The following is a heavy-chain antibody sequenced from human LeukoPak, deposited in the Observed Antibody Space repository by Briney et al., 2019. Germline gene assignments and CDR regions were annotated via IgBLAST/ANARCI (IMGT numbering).Heavy chain of an antibody. Sequence: GGSLRLSCAASGFTVSSYYMTWVRQAPGKGLEWVSVMYSGGSTYYADSVKGRVAISRDNSQNTVFLQMNSVRVEDTAVYYCARVWELSFDYWGQGTLVTVSS. CDR3: ARVWELSFDY. V-gene: IGHV3-66*01. D-gene: IGHD1-26*01. CDR2: MYSGGST. CDR1: GFTVSSYY. J-gene: IGHJ4*02.